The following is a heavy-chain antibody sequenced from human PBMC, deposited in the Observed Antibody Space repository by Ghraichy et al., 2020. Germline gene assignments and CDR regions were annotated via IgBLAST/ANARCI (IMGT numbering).Heavy chain of an antibody. CDR2: IYYSGTT. CDR1: GGSINSYY. CDR3: ARGPIVNRFDP. Sequence: SETLSLTCTVSGGSINSYYWSWIRQPPGKGLEWIGYIYYSGTTKYNPSLKSRVTISVDTSKNQFSLKLSSVTAADTAVYYCARGPIVNRFDPWGQGTLVTVSS. D-gene: IGHD2-15*01. J-gene: IGHJ5*02. V-gene: IGHV4-59*01.